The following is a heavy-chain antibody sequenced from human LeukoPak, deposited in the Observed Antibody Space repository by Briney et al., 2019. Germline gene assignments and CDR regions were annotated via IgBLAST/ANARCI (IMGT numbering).Heavy chain of an antibody. D-gene: IGHD6-19*01. CDR1: GGSFSGYY. V-gene: IGHV4-34*01. CDR3: ARDETYSSDWQSNLNYYYMDV. Sequence: SETLSLTCAVYGGSFSGYYWSWIRQPPGKGLEWIGEINHSGSTNYNPSLKSRVTISVDTSKNQFSLKLTSVTAADTAVYYCARDETYSSDWQSNLNYYYMDVWGKGTTVTVSS. J-gene: IGHJ6*03. CDR2: INHSGST.